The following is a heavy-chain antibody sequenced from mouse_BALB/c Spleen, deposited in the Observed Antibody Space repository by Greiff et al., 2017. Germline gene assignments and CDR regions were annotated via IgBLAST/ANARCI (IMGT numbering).Heavy chain of an antibody. CDR2: IAPGSGST. J-gene: IGHJ2*01. CDR3: AREGADRYDDFDY. Sequence: DLVKPGASVKLSCKASGYTFTSYWINWIKQRPGQGLEWIGRIAPGSGSTYYNEMFKGKATLTVDTSSSTAYIQLSSLSSEDSAVYFCAREGADRYDDFDYWGQGTTLTVSS. D-gene: IGHD2-14*01. V-gene: IGHV1S41*01. CDR1: GYTFTSYW.